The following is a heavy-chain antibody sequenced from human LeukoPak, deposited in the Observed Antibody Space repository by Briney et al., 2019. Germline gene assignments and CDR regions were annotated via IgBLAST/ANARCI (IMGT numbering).Heavy chain of an antibody. V-gene: IGHV3-48*02. CDR3: ARDHQFGFDY. CDR1: GFTFSSYA. Sequence: GGSLRLSCAASGFTFSSYAMTWVRQAPGKGLEWVSYMSMSAGFINYADSVKGRFTISSDNAKNSLYLQMNSLRDEDTAVYHCARDHQFGFDYWGQGIMVTVSS. D-gene: IGHD3-16*01. J-gene: IGHJ4*02. CDR2: MSMSAGFI.